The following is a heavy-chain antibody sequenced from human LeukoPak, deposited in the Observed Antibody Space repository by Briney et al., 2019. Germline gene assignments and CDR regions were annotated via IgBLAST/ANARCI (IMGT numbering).Heavy chain of an antibody. CDR3: AIVGGTFYFDY. J-gene: IGHJ4*02. CDR1: GGSISSGGYY. D-gene: IGHD1-26*01. V-gene: IGHV3-11*01. CDR2: IHTSVTTI. Sequence: LSLTCTVSGGSISSGGYYWSWLRQAPGKGLEWVSYIHTSVTTIHYADSVKGRFTISRDNAKNSLYLQMDSLRAEDTAVYYCAIVGGTFYFDYWGQGTLVTVSS.